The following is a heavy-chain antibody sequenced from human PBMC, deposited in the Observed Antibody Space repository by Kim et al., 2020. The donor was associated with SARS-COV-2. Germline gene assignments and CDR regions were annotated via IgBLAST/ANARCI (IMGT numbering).Heavy chain of an antibody. CDR2: IYYSGST. V-gene: IGHV4-39*07. Sequence: SETLSLTCTVSGGSISSSSYYWGWIRQPPGKGLEWIGSIYYSGSTYYNPSLKSRVTISVDTSKNQFSLKLSSVTAADTAVYYCARQEAGWELLLRYFDLWGRGTLVSVSS. D-gene: IGHD1-26*01. CDR1: GGSISSSSYY. J-gene: IGHJ2*01. CDR3: ARQEAGWELLLRYFDL.